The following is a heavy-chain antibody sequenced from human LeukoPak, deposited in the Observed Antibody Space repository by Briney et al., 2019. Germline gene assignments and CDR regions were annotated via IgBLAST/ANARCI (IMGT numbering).Heavy chain of an antibody. J-gene: IGHJ4*02. V-gene: IGHV4-30-4*01. CDR2: IYYSGST. CDR1: GGSISSGDYY. CDR3: ARGGVLMVYATDY. D-gene: IGHD2-8*01. Sequence: PSQTLSLTCTVSGGSISSGDYYWSWIRQPPGKGLEWIGYIYYSGSTYYNPSFKSRVTISVDTSKNQFSLKLSSVTAADTAVYYCARGGVLMVYATDYWGQGTLVTVSS.